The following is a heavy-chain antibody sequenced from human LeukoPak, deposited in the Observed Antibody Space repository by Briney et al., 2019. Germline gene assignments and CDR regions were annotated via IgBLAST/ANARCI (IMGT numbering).Heavy chain of an antibody. J-gene: IGHJ4*02. Sequence: PSETLSLTCIASGDSVRSYYWSWIRQPSGKGLEWIGYIFYSGITNYNPSLKSRVTISVDTSKNQFSLKLSSVTAADTAVYYCARHGGSESLFDYWGQGTLVTVSS. CDR2: IFYSGIT. V-gene: IGHV4-59*08. D-gene: IGHD3-10*01. CDR3: ARHGGSESLFDY. CDR1: GDSVRSYY.